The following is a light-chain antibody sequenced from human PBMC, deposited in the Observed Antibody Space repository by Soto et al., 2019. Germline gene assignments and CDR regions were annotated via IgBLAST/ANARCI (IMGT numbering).Light chain of an antibody. V-gene: IGKV3-20*01. CDR2: GTS. J-gene: IGKJ4*01. CDR1: QSVSSSY. CDR3: QQYGSSPLT. Sequence: EIVLTQSPGTLSLSPGERATLSCRASQSVSSSYLAWYQQKPGQAPRLLISGTSNRATGIPDRFSGSGSGTDFHLTISRLEPEDFAVYYCQQYGSSPLTFGGGTKVEIK.